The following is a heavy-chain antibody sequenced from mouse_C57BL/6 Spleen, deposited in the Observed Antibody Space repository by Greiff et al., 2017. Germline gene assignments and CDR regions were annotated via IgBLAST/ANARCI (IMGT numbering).Heavy chain of an antibody. CDR1: GYTFTGYW. J-gene: IGHJ2*01. CDR3: ARGLWDGYYFDD. D-gene: IGHD2-3*01. CDR2: IIPGSGST. Sequence: VQLVESGAELMRPGASVKLSCKATGYTFTGYWIEWVKQRPGHGLEWIGEIIPGSGSTNYNEKFKGKATFTADTSSNTAYMKLSSLTAEDSASYYCARGLWDGYYFDDWGQGTTLTVSS. V-gene: IGHV1-9*01.